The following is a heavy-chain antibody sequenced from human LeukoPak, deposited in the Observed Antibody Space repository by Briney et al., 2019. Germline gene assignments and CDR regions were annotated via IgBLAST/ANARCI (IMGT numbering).Heavy chain of an antibody. CDR1: GGSIYGSSYY. CDR2: IYTSGST. Sequence: PSETLSLTCTVSGGSIYGSSYYWSWIRQSAGKGLEWIGRIYTSGSTNYNPSLKSRVTISVDTSKNQFSLELSSVTAADTAVYYCARSITIFGVVIARDYYMDVWGKGTTVTVSS. J-gene: IGHJ6*03. D-gene: IGHD3-3*01. V-gene: IGHV4-61*02. CDR3: ARSITIFGVVIARDYYMDV.